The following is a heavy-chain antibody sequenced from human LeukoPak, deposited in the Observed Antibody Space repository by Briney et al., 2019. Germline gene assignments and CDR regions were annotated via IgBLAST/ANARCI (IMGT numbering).Heavy chain of an antibody. V-gene: IGHV1-69*04. D-gene: IGHD4-17*01. J-gene: IGHJ4*02. CDR1: GGTFSSYA. Sequence: GASVKVSCKASGGTFSSYAISWVRQAPGQGLEWMGRIIPILGIANCAQKFQGRVTITADKSTSTAYMELSSLRSEDTAVYYCARAPWDYGDAYYFDYWGQGTLVTVSS. CDR3: ARAPWDYGDAYYFDY. CDR2: IIPILGIA.